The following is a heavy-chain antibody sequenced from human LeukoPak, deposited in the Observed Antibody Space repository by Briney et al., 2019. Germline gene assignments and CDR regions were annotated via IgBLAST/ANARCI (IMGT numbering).Heavy chain of an antibody. V-gene: IGHV3-23*01. CDR2: ISGSGDST. J-gene: IGHJ4*02. D-gene: IGHD5-18*01. CDR3: ANTGQGYIYGFDY. CDR1: GLTFSSYV. Sequence: QAGGSLRLSCAASGLTFSSYVMSWVRQAPGKGLEWVSTISGSGDSTYYADSVKGRFTISRDNSKNTLYLQMNNLRVEDTAVFYCANTGQGYIYGFDYWGQGTLVTVSP.